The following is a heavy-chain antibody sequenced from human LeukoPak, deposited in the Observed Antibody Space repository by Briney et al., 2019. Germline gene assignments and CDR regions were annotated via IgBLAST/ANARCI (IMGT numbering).Heavy chain of an antibody. CDR3: AGGQYYGSGCYKDYYFYKDV. CDR1: GYTFTSYG. V-gene: IGHV1-18*01. D-gene: IGHD3-10*01. J-gene: IGHJ6*03. Sequence: ASVKVSCKASGYTFTSYGISWVRQAPGQGLEWMGWISAYNGNTNYAQKLQGRLTMHTDTSTSTASMEASGLRANEADGDFWAGGQYYGSGCYKDYYFYKDVWGKGTTVTISS. CDR2: ISAYNGNT.